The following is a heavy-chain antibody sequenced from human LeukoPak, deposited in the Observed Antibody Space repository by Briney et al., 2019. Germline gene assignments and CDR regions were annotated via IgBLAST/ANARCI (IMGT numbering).Heavy chain of an antibody. CDR1: GGSIISSSYY. V-gene: IGHV4-39*07. CDR3: ARGSSSTIFGVAQYYFDY. CDR2: IYYSGST. J-gene: IGHJ4*02. Sequence: SETLSLTCTVSGGSIISSSYYWGWIRQPPGKGLEWIGSIYYSGSTNYNPSLKSRVTISVDTSKNQFSLKLSSVTAADTAVYYCARGSSSTIFGVAQYYFDYWGQGTLVTVSS. D-gene: IGHD3-3*01.